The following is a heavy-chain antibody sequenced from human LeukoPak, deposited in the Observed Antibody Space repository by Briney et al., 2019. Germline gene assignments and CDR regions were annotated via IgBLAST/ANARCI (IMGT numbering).Heavy chain of an antibody. CDR3: ARDLAYCSSTSCALGAFDI. V-gene: IGHV3-21*01. Sequence: GGSLRLSCAASGFTFSSYSMNWVRQAPGKGLEGVSSISSSSSYIYYADSVKGRFTISRDNAKNSLYLQMNSLRAEDTAVYYCARDLAYCSSTSCALGAFDIWGQGTMVTVSS. J-gene: IGHJ3*02. CDR2: ISSSSSYI. CDR1: GFTFSSYS. D-gene: IGHD2-2*01.